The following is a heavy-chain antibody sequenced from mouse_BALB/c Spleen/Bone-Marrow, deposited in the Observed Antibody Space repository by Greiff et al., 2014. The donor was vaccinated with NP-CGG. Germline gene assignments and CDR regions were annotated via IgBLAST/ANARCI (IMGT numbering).Heavy chain of an antibody. CDR3: TRRGYGNWGYYAMDY. J-gene: IGHJ4*01. V-gene: IGHV3-1*02. CDR1: GYSITSGYS. Sequence: EVHLVQSGPDLAKPSQSLSLTCTVTGYSITSGYSCHWIRQFPGNKLEWMGYIHYSGSTNYNPSLKSRISITRDTSKNQFFLQLNSVTTKDTATYYCTRRGYGNWGYYAMDYWGQGTSVTVSS. CDR2: IHYSGST. D-gene: IGHD2-1*01.